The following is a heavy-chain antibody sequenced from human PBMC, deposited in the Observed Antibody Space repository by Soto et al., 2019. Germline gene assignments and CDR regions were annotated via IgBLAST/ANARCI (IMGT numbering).Heavy chain of an antibody. Sequence: QVQLVQSGAEVKKPGSSVKVSCKASGGTFSRHGISWVRQAPGQGLEWLGGIPPIFGTANYPQKFQGRVTITADESTSTAYMERSSLRSEDTAVYYCASNDDILTGSYYYGMDVWGQGTTVTVSS. CDR3: ASNDDILTGSYYYGMDV. CDR1: GGTFSRHG. D-gene: IGHD3-9*01. V-gene: IGHV1-69*12. J-gene: IGHJ6*02. CDR2: IPPIFGTA.